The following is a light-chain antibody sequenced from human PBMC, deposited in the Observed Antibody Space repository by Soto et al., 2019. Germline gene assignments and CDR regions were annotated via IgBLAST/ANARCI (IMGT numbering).Light chain of an antibody. Sequence: DIQMTQSPSSVSASVGDRVTISCRASEDINSRLAWYQQKPGNAPKLLIYAAFILQSGVPSRFSGYGSGTDFTLSISILQPEDFATYYCQQADSFPITFGQGTRLDIK. CDR3: QQADSFPIT. CDR1: EDINSR. V-gene: IGKV1-12*01. CDR2: AAF. J-gene: IGKJ5*01.